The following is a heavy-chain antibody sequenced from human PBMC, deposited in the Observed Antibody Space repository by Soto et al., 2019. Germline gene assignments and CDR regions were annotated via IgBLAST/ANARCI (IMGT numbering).Heavy chain of an antibody. CDR3: ASNIGP. CDR1: GYSFTGYY. J-gene: IGHJ5*02. Sequence: QVQLVQSGAEVKKPGASVKVSCKASGYSFTGYYMHWVRQAPGQGLEWMGWINPQSGGTKYAQNFQGRVTVTRDTSISTAYMELSSLRFDDTAMYYCASNIGPWGQGTLVTVSS. CDR2: INPQSGGT. V-gene: IGHV1-2*02.